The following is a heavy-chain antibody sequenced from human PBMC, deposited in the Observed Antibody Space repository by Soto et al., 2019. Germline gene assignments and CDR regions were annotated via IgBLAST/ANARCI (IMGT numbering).Heavy chain of an antibody. J-gene: IGHJ6*03. V-gene: IGHV3-30*18. D-gene: IGHD3-10*01. CDR1: GFTFSSYG. CDR3: AKGDYYGSGSHKKKYYYYDMDV. Sequence: QVQLVESGGGVVQPGRSLRLSCAASGFTFSSYGMHWVRQAPGKGLEWVAVISYDGSNKYYADSVKGRITISRDNSKNTLYLQMISLRAEDTAVYYCAKGDYYGSGSHKKKYYYYDMDVWGKGTTVTVSS. CDR2: ISYDGSNK.